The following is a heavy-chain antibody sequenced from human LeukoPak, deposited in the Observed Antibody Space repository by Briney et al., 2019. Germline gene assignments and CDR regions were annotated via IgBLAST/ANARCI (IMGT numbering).Heavy chain of an antibody. CDR2: ISTSGST. J-gene: IGHJ6*03. D-gene: IGHD3-9*01. V-gene: IGHV4-61*02. CDR3: AREESDWSSLGYYYHYMDV. CDR1: GGSINSGTYY. Sequence: SETLSLTCTVSGGSINSGTYYWTWVRQPAGRGLEWVRRISTSGSTNYKPSLKSRVTISVDAPKNQFSLKLGSVTAADTAMYYCAREESDWSSLGYYYHYMDVWGKGTTVAISS.